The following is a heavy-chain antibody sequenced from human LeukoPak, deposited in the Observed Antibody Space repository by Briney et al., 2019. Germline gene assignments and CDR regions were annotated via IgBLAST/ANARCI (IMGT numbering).Heavy chain of an antibody. CDR3: ARAEGGYYDSSGDYWFDP. V-gene: IGHV4-61*02. D-gene: IGHD3-22*01. Sequence: SETLSLTCTVSGGSISSGSYDWGWIRQPAGKGLEWIVRIYTSGSTNYNPSRKSRITISVDTSKNQFSLTLSSVTAADTAVYYCARAEGGYYDSSGDYWFDPWGQGTLVTVSS. CDR2: IYTSGST. CDR1: GGSISSGSYD. J-gene: IGHJ5*02.